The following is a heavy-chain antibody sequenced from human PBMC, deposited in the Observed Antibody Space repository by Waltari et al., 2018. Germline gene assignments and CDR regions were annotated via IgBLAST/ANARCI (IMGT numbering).Heavy chain of an antibody. CDR3: ARERRSFYPDY. CDR2: IRNKGNGYAT. J-gene: IGHJ4*02. CDR1: EFTVSDPD. D-gene: IGHD1-26*01. V-gene: IGHV3-72*01. Sequence: EVQMVESGGGLVQPGGSLRLSCAATEFTVSDPDMDWVSQDPGKGLEWVGRIRNKGNGYATEYGASVKGRFTISRDDSNNSLYLQMNSLKTEDTAVYYCARERRSFYPDYWGQGTLVTVSS.